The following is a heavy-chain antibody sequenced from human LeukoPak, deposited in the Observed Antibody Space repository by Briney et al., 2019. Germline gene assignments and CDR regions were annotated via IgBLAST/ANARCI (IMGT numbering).Heavy chain of an antibody. Sequence: GGSLRLSCAASGFTFSSYAMHWVRQAPGKGLEWVAVISYDGSNKYYADSVKGRFTISRDNSKNTLYLQMNSLRAEDTAVYYCAREGLYGSGSYQPPLDYWGQGTLVTVSS. J-gene: IGHJ4*02. V-gene: IGHV3-30*04. CDR1: GFTFSSYA. CDR2: ISYDGSNK. CDR3: AREGLYGSGSYQPPLDY. D-gene: IGHD3-10*01.